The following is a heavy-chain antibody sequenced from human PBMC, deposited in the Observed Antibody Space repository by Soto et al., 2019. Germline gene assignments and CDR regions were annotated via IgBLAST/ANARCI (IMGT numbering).Heavy chain of an antibody. CDR2: ISSSSSTI. CDR3: ARPTIFPERSYYYYYMDV. J-gene: IGHJ6*03. Sequence: GGSLRLSCAASGFTFSSYSMNWVRQAPGKGLEWVSYISSSSSTIYYADSVKGRFTISRDNAKNSLYLQMNSLRAEDTAVYYCARPTIFPERSYYYYYMDVWGKGTTVTVSS. V-gene: IGHV3-48*01. CDR1: GFTFSSYS. D-gene: IGHD3-10*02.